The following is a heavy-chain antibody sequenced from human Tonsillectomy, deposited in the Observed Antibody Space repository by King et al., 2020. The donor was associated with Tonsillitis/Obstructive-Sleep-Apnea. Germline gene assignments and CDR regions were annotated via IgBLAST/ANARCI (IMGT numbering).Heavy chain of an antibody. D-gene: IGHD3-9*01. CDR1: GGSISSYY. CDR3: ASSQARXXLTGYYRXFXX. Sequence: VPLQESGPGLVKPSETLSLTCTVSGGSISSYYWSWIRQPPGKGLEWIGYIYYSGSTNYNPSLKSRVTISVDTSKNQFSLKLSSVTAADTAVYYCASSQARXXLTGYYRXFXXXXQGTLVTVSS. CDR2: IYYSGST. V-gene: IGHV4-59*01. J-gene: IGHJ4*02.